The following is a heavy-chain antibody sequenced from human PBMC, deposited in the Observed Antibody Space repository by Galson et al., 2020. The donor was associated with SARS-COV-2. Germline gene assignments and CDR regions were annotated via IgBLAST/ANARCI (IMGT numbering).Heavy chain of an antibody. CDR2: ISHSGGT. D-gene: IGHD4-17*01. CDR3: ARLHYGEYAPEAFDI. CDR1: GTSISSGSYP. Sequence: SETLSLTCAVSGTSISSGSYPWNWIRQPPGKGLEWIGYISHSGGTYYNPSLKSRLTISGDRSKNQFSLRLSSVTAADTAVYYCARLHYGEYAPEAFDIWGPGTRVTVAS. V-gene: IGHV4-30-2*01. J-gene: IGHJ3*02.